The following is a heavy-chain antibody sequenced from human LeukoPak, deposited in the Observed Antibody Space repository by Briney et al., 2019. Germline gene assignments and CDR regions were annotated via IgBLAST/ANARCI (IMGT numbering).Heavy chain of an antibody. V-gene: IGHV3-7*01. Sequence: GGSLRLSCAASGFTFSSYWMTWVRQAPGKGLEWVANIRQDGSVKYYVDSVKGRFTISGDNAKNSLYLQMNSLRAEDTAVYYCARDFKTGLYYRRYHYMDVWGKGTTVTVSS. CDR3: ARDFKTGLYYRRYHYMDV. CDR2: IRQDGSVK. CDR1: GFTFSSYW. J-gene: IGHJ6*03. D-gene: IGHD3-22*01.